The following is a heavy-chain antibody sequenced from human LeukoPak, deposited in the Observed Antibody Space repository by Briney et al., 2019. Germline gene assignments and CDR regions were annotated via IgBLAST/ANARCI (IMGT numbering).Heavy chain of an antibody. V-gene: IGHV3-23*01. CDR3: ARGECRTCPRNLWFDL. CDR1: GFTFSSYA. D-gene: IGHD3-10*01. Sequence: PGGSLRLSCAASGFTFSSYAMSWVRQAPGKGLEWVSAISGSGGSTYYADSVKGRFTISRDNAKSSLYLQMNSLRDEDTAVYYCARGECRTCPRNLWFDLWGQGTLVTVSS. J-gene: IGHJ5*02. CDR2: ISGSGGST.